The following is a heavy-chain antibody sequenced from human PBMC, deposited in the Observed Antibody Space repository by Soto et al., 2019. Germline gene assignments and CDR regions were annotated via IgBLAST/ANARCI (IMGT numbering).Heavy chain of an antibody. V-gene: IGHV1-69*01. J-gene: IGHJ2*01. CDR3: ARAEYSSSGTIYWYFDL. CDR2: IIPIFGTA. Sequence: QVQLVQSGAEVKKPGSSVKVSCKASGGTFSSYAISWVRQAPGQGLEWMGGIIPIFGTANYAQKFQGRVTITADESTSTAYRELSSLRSEDTAVYYCARAEYSSSGTIYWYFDLWGRGTLVTVSS. D-gene: IGHD6-6*01. CDR1: GGTFSSYA.